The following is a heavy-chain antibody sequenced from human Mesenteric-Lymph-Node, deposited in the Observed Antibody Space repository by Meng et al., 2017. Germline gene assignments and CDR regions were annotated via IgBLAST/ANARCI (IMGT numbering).Heavy chain of an antibody. V-gene: IGHV1-2*02. Sequence: ASVKVSCKASGYTFTDYYIHWVRQVPGQGLEWMGWINPKSGATKYAEKFEGRVTMTRDTSISTVYMELSRLRSDDTARSYCARWVNTGFDSWGQGTLVTVSS. J-gene: IGHJ4*02. D-gene: IGHD4-17*01. CDR3: ARWVNTGFDS. CDR1: GYTFTDYY. CDR2: INPKSGAT.